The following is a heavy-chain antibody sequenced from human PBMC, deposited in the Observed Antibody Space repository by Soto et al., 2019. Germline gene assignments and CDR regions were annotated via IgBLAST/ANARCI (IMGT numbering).Heavy chain of an antibody. Sequence: SETLSLTCTVSGGSISSSSYYWGWIRQPPGKGLEWIGSIYYSGSTYYNPSLKSRVTISVDTSKNQFSLKLSSVTAADTAVYYCARVATIENYYMDVWGKGTTVTVSS. D-gene: IGHD5-12*01. V-gene: IGHV4-39*01. CDR2: IYYSGST. CDR3: ARVATIENYYMDV. CDR1: GGSISSSSYY. J-gene: IGHJ6*03.